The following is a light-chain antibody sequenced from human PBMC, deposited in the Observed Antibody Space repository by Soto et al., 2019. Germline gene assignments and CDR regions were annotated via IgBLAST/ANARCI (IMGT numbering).Light chain of an antibody. V-gene: IGLV2-14*01. CDR1: SSEDGGYNY. CDR2: DVS. Sequence: QSVLTQPASVSGSPGQSITISCTGTSSEDGGYNYVSWYQQHPGKAPKLMIYDVSNRPSGVSNRLSGSKSGNTASLTISGLQAEDEADYYCNSYTSSSTLVVFGGGTKLTVL. CDR3: NSYTSSSTLVV. J-gene: IGLJ2*01.